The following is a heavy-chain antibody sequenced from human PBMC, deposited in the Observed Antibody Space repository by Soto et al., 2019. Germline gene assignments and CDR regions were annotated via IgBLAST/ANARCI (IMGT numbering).Heavy chain of an antibody. Sequence: GESLKISCKGSGYSFTSYWIGWVRQMPGKGLEWMGIIHPCDSDGDSDTRYSPPFQGQVTIAADKSIRTAYLLWSSLNASDTAMYYCAKARTFGPTHFDYWGQGTLVTLSS. CDR1: GYSFTSYW. V-gene: IGHV5-51*01. CDR2: IHPCDSDGDSDT. CDR3: AKARTFGPTHFDY. J-gene: IGHJ4*02. D-gene: IGHD3-16*01.